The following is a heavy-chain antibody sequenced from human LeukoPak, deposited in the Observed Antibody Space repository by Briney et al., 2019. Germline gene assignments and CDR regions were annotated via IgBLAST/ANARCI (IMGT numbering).Heavy chain of an antibody. V-gene: IGHV1-24*01. Sequence: ASVKVSCKVSGYTLTELSMHWVRQAPGKGLEWMGGFDPEDGEAVYAQRFQGRVTMTEDTSTDTAYMELSSLRSEDTAVYYCATGSLRLGEFSLGYWGQGTLVTVSS. D-gene: IGHD3-16*02. CDR1: GYTLTELS. J-gene: IGHJ4*02. CDR2: FDPEDGEA. CDR3: ATGSLRLGEFSLGY.